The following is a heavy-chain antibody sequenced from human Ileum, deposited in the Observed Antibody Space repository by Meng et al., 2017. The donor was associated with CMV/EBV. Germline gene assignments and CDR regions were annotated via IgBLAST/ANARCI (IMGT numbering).Heavy chain of an antibody. J-gene: IGHJ5*02. V-gene: IGHV4-39*01. CDR3: ATQEPNNYDFWSAQAFDP. Sequence: ISSSSYYWGWIRQPPGKGLEWIGSIYYSGSTYYNPSLKSRVTISVDTSKNQFSLKLSSVTAADTAVYYCATQEPNNYDFWSAQAFDPWGQGTLVTVSS. CDR2: IYYSGST. D-gene: IGHD3-3*01. CDR1: ISSSSYY.